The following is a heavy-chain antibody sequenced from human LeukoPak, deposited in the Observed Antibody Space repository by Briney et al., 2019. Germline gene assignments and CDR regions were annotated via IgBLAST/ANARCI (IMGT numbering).Heavy chain of an antibody. D-gene: IGHD3-10*01. V-gene: IGHV3-74*01. J-gene: IGHJ4*02. CDR3: VRGALPGGFDY. Sequence: GGSLRLSCAASGSTLSSYWMHWVRQAPGKGLVWVSGMNSDGSSTGYADSVKGRFTISRDNAKNTPYLQMNSLRAEDTAVYYCVRGALPGGFDYWGQGTLVTVSS. CDR2: MNSDGSST. CDR1: GSTLSSYW.